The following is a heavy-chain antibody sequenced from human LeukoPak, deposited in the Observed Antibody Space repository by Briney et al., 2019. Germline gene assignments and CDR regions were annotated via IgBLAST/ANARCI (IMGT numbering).Heavy chain of an antibody. CDR3: ARGGLIVGATLWAFDI. D-gene: IGHD1-26*01. CDR2: ISYDGSNK. Sequence: GGSLRLSCAASGFTFSSYAMHWVRQAPGKGLEWVAVISYDGSNKYYADSVKGRFTISRDNSKNTLYLQMNSLRAEDTAVYYCARGGLIVGATLWAFDIWGQGTMVTVSS. CDR1: GFTFSSYA. V-gene: IGHV3-30-3*01. J-gene: IGHJ3*02.